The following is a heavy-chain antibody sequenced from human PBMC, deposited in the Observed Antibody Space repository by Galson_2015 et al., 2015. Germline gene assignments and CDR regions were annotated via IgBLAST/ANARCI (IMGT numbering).Heavy chain of an antibody. J-gene: IGHJ6*02. D-gene: IGHD2-15*01. CDR1: GNTFPNYY. V-gene: IGHV1-46*01. CDR2: INPSGGNT. CDR3: ATRRPCSGGTCYGLDV. Sequence: SVKVSCKASGNTFPNYYIHWLRQAPGQGLEWMGAINPSGGNTIYAQKFQGRVTMTRDTSTSVVYMELSSQTSDDAAVYYCATRRPCSGGTCYGLDVWGQGTTVTASS.